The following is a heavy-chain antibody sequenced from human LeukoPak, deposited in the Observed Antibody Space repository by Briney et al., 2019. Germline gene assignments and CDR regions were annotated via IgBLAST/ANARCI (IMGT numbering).Heavy chain of an antibody. Sequence: ASVKVSCKASGYTLTSYGISWVRQAPGQGLEWMGWISAYNGNTNYAQKLQGRVTMTTDTSTSTAYMELRSLRSDDTAVYYCARGKEQLGRDWFDPWGQGTLVTVSS. J-gene: IGHJ5*02. CDR1: GYTLTSYG. CDR3: ARGKEQLGRDWFDP. V-gene: IGHV1-18*01. CDR2: ISAYNGNT. D-gene: IGHD6-13*01.